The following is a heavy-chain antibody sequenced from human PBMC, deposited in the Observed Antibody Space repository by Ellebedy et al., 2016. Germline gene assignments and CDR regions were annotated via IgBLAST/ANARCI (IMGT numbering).Heavy chain of an antibody. Sequence: GESLKISCKGSGYSFTNYWIGWVRQMPGKGLEWMGIIYPGDSDTRYSPSFQGQVTISADKSISTAYLQWSSLKASDTAMYYCARAEYNWNPPFGYWGQGTLVTVSS. CDR3: ARAEYNWNPPFGY. CDR1: GYSFTNYW. D-gene: IGHD1-20*01. J-gene: IGHJ4*02. CDR2: IYPGDSDT. V-gene: IGHV5-51*01.